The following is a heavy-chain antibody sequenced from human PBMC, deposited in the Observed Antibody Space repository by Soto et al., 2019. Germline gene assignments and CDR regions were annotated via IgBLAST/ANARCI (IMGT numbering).Heavy chain of an antibody. CDR3: AKDQGDGYNYSDY. CDR2: ISRSGRGSA. J-gene: IGHJ4*02. V-gene: IGHV3-23*01. CDR1: GFTFNSYV. D-gene: IGHD5-12*01. Sequence: GGSLRLSCAASGFTFNSYVMTWVRQAPGEGLEWVSSISRSGRGSACYADSVKGRFTISRDNSKNTLYLQMNSLRAEDTAVYYCAKDQGDGYNYSDYWGQGTLVTVSS.